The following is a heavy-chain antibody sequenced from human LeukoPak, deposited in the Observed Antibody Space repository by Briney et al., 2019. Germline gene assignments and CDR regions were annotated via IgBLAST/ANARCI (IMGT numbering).Heavy chain of an antibody. CDR1: GYSFTSQW. V-gene: IGHV5-51*01. Sequence: GESLKISCKGSGYSFTSQWIGWVRQMPGKGLEWMGIIYPADSDTKYSPSFQGQVTISADKSITTAYLQWNSLKAPDTAMYYCARLDYAGPARHFDYWGQGTLVTVSS. CDR2: IYPADSDT. J-gene: IGHJ4*02. CDR3: ARLDYAGPARHFDY. D-gene: IGHD4-23*01.